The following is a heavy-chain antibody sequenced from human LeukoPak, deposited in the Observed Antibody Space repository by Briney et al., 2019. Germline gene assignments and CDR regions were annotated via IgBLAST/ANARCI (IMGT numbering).Heavy chain of an antibody. CDR3: AKELTKDGDD. J-gene: IGHJ4*02. V-gene: IGHV3-23*01. D-gene: IGHD2-8*01. CDR2: ISGSGDST. Sequence: SGGSLRLSCAASGFTFSSSAMSWVRQVPGKGLEWVSAISGSGDSTYYADSMKGRFTISRDNSKNTLYLQMNSLRAEDTAVYYCAKELTKDGDDWGQGTLVTVSS. CDR1: GFTFSSSA.